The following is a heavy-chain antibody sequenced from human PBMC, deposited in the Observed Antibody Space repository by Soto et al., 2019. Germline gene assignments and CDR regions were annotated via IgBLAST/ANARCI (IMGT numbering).Heavy chain of an antibody. Sequence: EVQLVESGGGLVKPGGSLRLSCAASGFTFSSYSMNWVRQAPGKGLEWVSSISSSSSYIYYADSVKGRFTISRDNAKNSLYLQMNSLRAEDTAVYYCAGPPRDSSGYWYYFDYWGQGTLVTVSS. CDR1: GFTFSSYS. D-gene: IGHD3-22*01. V-gene: IGHV3-21*01. CDR2: ISSSSSYI. CDR3: AGPPRDSSGYWYYFDY. J-gene: IGHJ4*02.